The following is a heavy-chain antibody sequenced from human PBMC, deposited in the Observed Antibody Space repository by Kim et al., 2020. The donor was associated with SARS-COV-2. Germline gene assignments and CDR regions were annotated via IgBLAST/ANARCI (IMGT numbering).Heavy chain of an antibody. J-gene: IGHJ4*02. V-gene: IGHV4-59*01. CDR2: IYYSGST. CDR1: GGSISSYY. Sequence: SETLSLTCTVSGGSISSYYWSWIRQPPGKGLEWIGYIYYSGSTNYNPSLKSRVTISVDTSKNQFSLKLSSVTAADTAVYYCARERGWELPSLTYYFDYWGQGTLVTVSS. CDR3: ARERGWELPSLTYYFDY. D-gene: IGHD1-26*01.